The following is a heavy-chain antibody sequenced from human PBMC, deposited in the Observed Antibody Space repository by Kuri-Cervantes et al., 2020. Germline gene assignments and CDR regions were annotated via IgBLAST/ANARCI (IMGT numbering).Heavy chain of an antibody. CDR3: AREHYYFDY. V-gene: IGHV4-4*02. CDR1: GGSISSSNW. CDR2: IYYSGST. J-gene: IGHJ4*02. Sequence: SETLSLTCAVSGGSISSSNWWSWVRQPPGKGLEWIGYIYYSGSTNYNPSLKSRVTISVDTSKNQFSLKLSSVTAADTAVYYCAREHYYFDYWGQGTLVTVSS.